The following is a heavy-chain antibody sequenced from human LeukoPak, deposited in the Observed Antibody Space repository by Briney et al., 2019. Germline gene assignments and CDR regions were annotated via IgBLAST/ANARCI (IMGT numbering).Heavy chain of an antibody. CDR1: GGSISSYY. J-gene: IGHJ6*03. V-gene: IGHV4-59*01. D-gene: IGHD4-17*01. CDR2: IYYSGST. Sequence: PETLSLTCTVSGGSISSYYWSWIRQPPGRGLEWIGYIYYSGSTNYNPSLKSRVTISVDTSKNQFSLKLSSVTAADTAVYYCARVKYGDYEVPYYMDVWGKGTTVTASS. CDR3: ARVKYGDYEVPYYMDV.